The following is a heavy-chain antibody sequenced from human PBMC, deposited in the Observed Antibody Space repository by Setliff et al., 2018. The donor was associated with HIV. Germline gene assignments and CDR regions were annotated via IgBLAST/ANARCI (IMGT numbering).Heavy chain of an antibody. Sequence: PSETLSLTCTVSGGSISSYYWSWIRQPAGKGLEWIGRIYTSGSTNYNPSLKSRVTMSVDTSKNQFSLKLSSVTAADTAVDYCARDLSPELSGAGLWFGEGFDYWGQGTLVTVSS. CDR2: IYTSGST. V-gene: IGHV4-4*07. CDR1: GGSISSYY. J-gene: IGHJ4*02. CDR3: ARDLSPELSGAGLWFGEGFDY. D-gene: IGHD3-10*01.